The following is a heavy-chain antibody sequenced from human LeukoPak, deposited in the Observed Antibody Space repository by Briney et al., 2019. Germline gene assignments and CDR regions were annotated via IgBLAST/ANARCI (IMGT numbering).Heavy chain of an antibody. Sequence: GGSLRLSCAASGFTFSSYSMNWVRQAPGKGLEWVSSISSSSSYIYYADSVKGRFTISRDNAKNSLYLQMNSLRAEDTAVYYCARTRKEWQVLDYWGQGTLVTVSS. CDR3: ARTRKEWQVLDY. CDR1: GFTFSSYS. J-gene: IGHJ4*02. V-gene: IGHV3-21*01. D-gene: IGHD6-19*01. CDR2: ISSSSSYI.